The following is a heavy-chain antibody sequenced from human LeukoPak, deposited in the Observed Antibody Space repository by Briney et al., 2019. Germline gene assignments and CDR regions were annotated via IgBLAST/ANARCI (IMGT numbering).Heavy chain of an antibody. CDR3: ARGGADIVVVVTDAFDI. CDR1: GYSFTSYW. D-gene: IGHD2-15*01. CDR2: IYPGDSDT. V-gene: IGHV5-51*01. J-gene: IGHJ3*02. Sequence: GESLKISCKGSGYSFTSYWIGWVRQMPGKGLEWMGIIYPGDSDTRYSPSFQGQVTISADKSISTAYLQWSSLKASDAAMYYCARGGADIVVVVTDAFDIWGQGTMVTVSS.